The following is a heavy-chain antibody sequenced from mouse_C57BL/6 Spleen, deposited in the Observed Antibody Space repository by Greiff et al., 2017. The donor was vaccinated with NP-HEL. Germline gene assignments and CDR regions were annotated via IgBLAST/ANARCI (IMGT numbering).Heavy chain of an antibody. V-gene: IGHV1-82*01. CDR2: IYPGDGDT. CDR3: ARSGSNYARDYYDY. D-gene: IGHD2-5*01. J-gene: IGHJ2*01. Sequence: QVQLQQSGPELVKPGASVKISCKASGYAFSSSWMNWVKQRPGKGLEWIGRIYPGDGDTNYNGKFKGKATLTADKSSSTAYMQLSSLTSEDSAVDFGARSGSNYARDYYDYWGQGTTLTVSS. CDR1: GYAFSSSW.